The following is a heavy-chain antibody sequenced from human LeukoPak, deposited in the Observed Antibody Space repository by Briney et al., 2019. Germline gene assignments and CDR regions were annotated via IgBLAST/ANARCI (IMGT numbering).Heavy chain of an antibody. J-gene: IGHJ4*02. V-gene: IGHV3-30*04. CDR3: AKDPGEQWLVAYFDY. CDR2: ISYDGRQN. CDR1: GFTFSTYA. D-gene: IGHD6-19*01. Sequence: GGSLRLSCAASGFTFSTYAMNWVRQAPGKGLEWVAVISYDGRQNYYADSVKGRFTISRDNSKNALYLQMNSLRAEDTAVYYCAKDPGEQWLVAYFDYWGQGTLVTVSS.